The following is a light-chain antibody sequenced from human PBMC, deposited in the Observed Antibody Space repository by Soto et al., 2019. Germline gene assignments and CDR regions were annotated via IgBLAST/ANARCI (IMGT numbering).Light chain of an antibody. V-gene: IGKV3-20*01. CDR2: GAS. CDR1: QSVISSS. CDR3: HHYGNSPQT. J-gene: IGKJ1*01. Sequence: EIVLTQSPGTLSLSPGERATLSCRASQSVISSSLAWYQQKPGQAPRLLIYGASSRATGIPDRFSGSGSETDFTLTISRLEPEDFAVYYCHHYGNSPQTFGQGTRVEI.